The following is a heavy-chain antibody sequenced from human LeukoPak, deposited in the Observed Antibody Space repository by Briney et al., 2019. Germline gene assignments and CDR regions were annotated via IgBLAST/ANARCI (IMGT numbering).Heavy chain of an antibody. CDR1: GFTFSSYA. CDR2: ISGSGGST. D-gene: IGHD5-24*01. Sequence: GGSLRLSCAASGFTFSSYAMSWVRQAPGKGLEWVSAISGSGGSTYYADSVKGRFTISRDNSKNTLYLQMNSLRAEDMAVYYCAKPPHGPYYYYYMDVWGKGTTVTVSS. J-gene: IGHJ6*03. CDR3: AKPPHGPYYYYYMDV. V-gene: IGHV3-23*01.